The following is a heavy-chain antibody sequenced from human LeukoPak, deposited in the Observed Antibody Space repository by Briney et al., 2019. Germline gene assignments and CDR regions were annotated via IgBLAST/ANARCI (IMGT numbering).Heavy chain of an antibody. CDR3: ARGSRQTGFDP. CDR1: GFTVSSNY. J-gene: IGHJ5*02. D-gene: IGHD6-6*01. V-gene: IGHV3-66*02. Sequence: GGSLRLSCAASGFTVSSNYMSWVRQAPGKGLEWVSAIYSGGSTYYADSVKGRFTITRDNSKNTLYLQMNSLRAEDTAVYYCARGSRQTGFDPWGQGTLVTVSS. CDR2: IYSGGST.